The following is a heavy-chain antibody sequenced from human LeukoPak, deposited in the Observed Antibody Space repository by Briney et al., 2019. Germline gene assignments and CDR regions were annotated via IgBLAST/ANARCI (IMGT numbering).Heavy chain of an antibody. D-gene: IGHD3-22*01. CDR1: GFTFSSYA. CDR2: ISGGGGTT. Sequence: PGGSLRLSCAASGFTFSSYAMSWVRQAPGKGLEWVSRISGGGGTTYYADSVKGRFTISRDNSKNTLYLQMNSLRAEDTAVYYCVRDSSGYGVFDYWGQGTLVTVSS. CDR3: VRDSSGYGVFDY. J-gene: IGHJ4*02. V-gene: IGHV3-23*01.